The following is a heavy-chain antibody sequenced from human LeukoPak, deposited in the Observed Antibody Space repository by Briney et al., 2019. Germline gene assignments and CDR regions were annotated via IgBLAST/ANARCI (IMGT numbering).Heavy chain of an antibody. CDR1: GFTFSSYS. Sequence: PGGSLRLSCAASGFTFSSYSMNWVRQAPGKGLEWVSSISSSSSYIYYADSVKGRFTISRDNAKNSLYLQMNSLRAEDTAVYYCAREEGGGCVVDQPVDYWGQGTLVTVSS. D-gene: IGHD2-15*01. V-gene: IGHV3-21*01. J-gene: IGHJ4*02. CDR3: AREEGGGCVVDQPVDY. CDR2: ISSSSSYI.